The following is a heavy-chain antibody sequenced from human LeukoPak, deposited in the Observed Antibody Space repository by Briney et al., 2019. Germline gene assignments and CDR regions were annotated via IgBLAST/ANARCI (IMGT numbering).Heavy chain of an antibody. V-gene: IGHV4-34*01. Sequence: SETLSLTCAVYGGSFSGYYWSWIRQPPGKGLEWIGEINHSGSTNYNPSLKSRVTISVDTSKNQFPLKLSSVTAEDTAVYYCARVGRIAAAPGGFGIDPWGQGTLVTVSS. CDR2: INHSGST. D-gene: IGHD6-13*01. CDR3: ARVGRIAAAPGGFGIDP. CDR1: GGSFSGYY. J-gene: IGHJ5*02.